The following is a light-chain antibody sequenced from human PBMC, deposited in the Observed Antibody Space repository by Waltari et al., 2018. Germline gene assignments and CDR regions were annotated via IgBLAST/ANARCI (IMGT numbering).Light chain of an antibody. Sequence: SSELPQDPAVSVALGQTVRHTCQGDSLRSYYASWYQQKPGQAPVLVIYGKNNRPSGIPDRFSGSSSGNTASLTITGAQAEDEADYYCNSRDSSGNHLVVFGGGTKLTVL. CDR2: GKN. V-gene: IGLV3-19*01. J-gene: IGLJ2*01. CDR1: SLRSYY. CDR3: NSRDSSGNHLVV.